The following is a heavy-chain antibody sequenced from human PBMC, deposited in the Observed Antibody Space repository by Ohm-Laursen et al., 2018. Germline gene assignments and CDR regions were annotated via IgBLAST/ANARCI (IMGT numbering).Heavy chain of an antibody. CDR3: ARRVDSGHYFDF. CDR2: IYYSGST. J-gene: IGHJ4*02. V-gene: IGHV4-59*08. Sequence: SETLPLTCTVSGGSISYYYWSWIRQPPGKGLEWIGYIYYSGSTNYNPSLKSRVTISVDTSKNQFSLKLSSVTAADTAVYFCARRVDSGHYFDFWGQGTLVTVSS. D-gene: IGHD5-12*01. CDR1: GGSISYYY.